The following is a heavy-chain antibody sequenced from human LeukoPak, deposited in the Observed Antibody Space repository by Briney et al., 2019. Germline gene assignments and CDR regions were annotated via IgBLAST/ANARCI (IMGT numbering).Heavy chain of an antibody. V-gene: IGHV3-21*01. CDR3: ARGFRAFDF. CDR2: ISSTSTSI. Sequence: GSLRLSCAASGFTFSSHTMNWVRQAPGKGLEWVSSISSTSTSIYHADSVKGRFTISRDNTKNSLYLQMDSLRAEDTAAYYCARGFRAFDFWAQGTMVTVSS. J-gene: IGHJ3*01. CDR1: GFTFSSHT.